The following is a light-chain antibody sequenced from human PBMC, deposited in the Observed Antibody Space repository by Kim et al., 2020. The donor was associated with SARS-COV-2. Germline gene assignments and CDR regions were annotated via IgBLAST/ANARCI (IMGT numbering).Light chain of an antibody. CDR3: QSYDSSLSALYV. CDR2: GNS. V-gene: IGLV1-40*01. Sequence: QSVLTQPPSVSGAPGQRVTISCTGSSSNIGAGYDVHWYQQLPGTAPKLLIYGNSNRPSGVPDRFSGSKSGTSASLAITGLQAEDEADYYCQSYDSSLSALYVFGTRTQLTVL. CDR1: SSNIGAGYD. J-gene: IGLJ1*01.